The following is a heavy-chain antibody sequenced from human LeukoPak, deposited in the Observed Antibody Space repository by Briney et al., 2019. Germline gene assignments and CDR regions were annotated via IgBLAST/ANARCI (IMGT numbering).Heavy chain of an antibody. CDR1: GFTFSSYA. J-gene: IGHJ4*02. CDR3: VKGSLAAAGAFDY. D-gene: IGHD6-13*01. Sequence: HPGGSLRLSCSASGFTFSSYAMRWVRQAPGKGLEYVSAISSNGGSTYYADSVKGRFTISRDNSKNTLYLQMSSLRAEDTAVYYCVKGSLAAAGAFDYWAREPWSPSPQ. CDR2: ISSNGGST. V-gene: IGHV3-64D*06.